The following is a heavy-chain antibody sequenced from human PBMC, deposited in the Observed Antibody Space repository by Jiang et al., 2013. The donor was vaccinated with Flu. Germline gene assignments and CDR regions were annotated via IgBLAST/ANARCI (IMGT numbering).Heavy chain of an antibody. V-gene: IGHV1-69*02. CDR3: ASADRTRYFDWSPPFDF. CDR2: IIPILGVA. Sequence: GLEWMGRIIPILGVADYAQKFQDRVTITADKSTSTAHMEMSSLRSEDTAVFYCASADRTRYFDWSPPFDFWGQGTLVTVSS. D-gene: IGHD3-9*01. J-gene: IGHJ4*02.